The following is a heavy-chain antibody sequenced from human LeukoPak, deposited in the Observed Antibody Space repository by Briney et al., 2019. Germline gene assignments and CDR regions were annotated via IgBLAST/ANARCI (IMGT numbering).Heavy chain of an antibody. CDR3: ARDRGDYYDSSGYL. J-gene: IGHJ4*02. CDR1: GFTFSSYS. V-gene: IGHV3-21*01. Sequence: GGSLRLSCAASGFTFSSYSMNWVRQAPGKGLEWVSSISSSSSYIYYADSVKGRFTISRDNAKNSLYLQVNSLRAEDTAVYYCARDRGDYYDSSGYLWGQGTLVTVSS. CDR2: ISSSSSYI. D-gene: IGHD3-22*01.